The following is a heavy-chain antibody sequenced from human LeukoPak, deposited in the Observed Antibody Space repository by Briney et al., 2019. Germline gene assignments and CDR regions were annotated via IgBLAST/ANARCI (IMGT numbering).Heavy chain of an antibody. CDR1: GFAFSTSW. Sequence: QTGGSLRLSCAASGFAFSTSWMTWVRQAPGKGLEWVANINQDGSEKYYVDSVKGRFTISRDNAKDSLSLQMNGLRAEDTAVYYCVKTRYGDFDYWGQGALVIVSS. V-gene: IGHV3-7*01. J-gene: IGHJ4*02. CDR2: INQDGSEK. D-gene: IGHD4-17*01. CDR3: VKTRYGDFDY.